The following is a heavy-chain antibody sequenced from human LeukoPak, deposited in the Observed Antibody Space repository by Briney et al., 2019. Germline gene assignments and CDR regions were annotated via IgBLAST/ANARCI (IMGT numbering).Heavy chain of an antibody. Sequence: ASVKVSCKASGGTFSSYAISWVRQAPGQGLEWMGGIIPIFGTANYAQKFQGRVTITADESTSTAYMEPSSLRSEDTAVYYCASHSGSYSQPFDYWGQGTLVTVSS. CDR2: IIPIFGTA. V-gene: IGHV1-69*13. D-gene: IGHD1-26*01. CDR1: GGTFSSYA. CDR3: ASHSGSYSQPFDY. J-gene: IGHJ4*02.